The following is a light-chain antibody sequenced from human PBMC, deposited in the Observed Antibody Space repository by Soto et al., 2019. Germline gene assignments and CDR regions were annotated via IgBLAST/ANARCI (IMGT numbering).Light chain of an antibody. CDR2: VAS. V-gene: IGKV3-20*01. J-gene: IGKJ1*01. CDR3: QQYGSSPWT. Sequence: EMVMTQSPATLSVSPGERVTLSCRASQSVSSYLAWYQQKPGQPPRLLIYVASIRAAGIPDRFSGSGSGTDFTLTISRLEPEDFAVYYCQQYGSSPWTFGQGTKVEIK. CDR1: QSVSSY.